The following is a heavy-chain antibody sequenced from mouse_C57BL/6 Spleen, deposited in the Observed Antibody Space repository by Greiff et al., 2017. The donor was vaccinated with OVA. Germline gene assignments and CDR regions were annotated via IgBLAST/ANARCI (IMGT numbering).Heavy chain of an antibody. CDR2: INPSSGYT. J-gene: IGHJ4*01. CDR1: GYTFTSYW. CDR3: ASANEEGNYAMDY. V-gene: IGHV1-7*01. Sequence: QVQLQQSGADLAKPGASVKLSCKASGYTFTSYWMHWVNQRPGQGLEWIGYINPSSGYTKYNQKFKDQATLTADKSYSTAYLQLGSLTYEDSAVYDSASANEEGNYAMDYWGQGTSVTVSS. D-gene: IGHD2-14*01.